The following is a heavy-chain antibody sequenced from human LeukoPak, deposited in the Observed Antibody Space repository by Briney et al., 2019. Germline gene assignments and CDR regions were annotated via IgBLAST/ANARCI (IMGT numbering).Heavy chain of an antibody. V-gene: IGHV1-8*01. CDR2: MNPNSGNT. D-gene: IGHD4-23*01. Sequence: ASVKVSCKASGYTFTSYGINWVRQATGQGLEWMGWMNPNSGNTGYAQKFQGRVTMTTDTSTSTAYMELRSLRSDDTAVYYCARDLIYGGNSGSRWGQGTLVTVSS. CDR1: GYTFTSYG. CDR3: ARDLIYGGNSGSR. J-gene: IGHJ4*02.